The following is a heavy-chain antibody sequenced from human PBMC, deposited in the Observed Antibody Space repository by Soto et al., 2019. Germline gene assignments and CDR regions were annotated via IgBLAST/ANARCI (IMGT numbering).Heavy chain of an antibody. CDR2: MYYNGNI. Sequence: SETLSLTCNVSGGSISNYYWTWVRQSPEKGLEWIGYMYYNGNINYNPSLKSRVTISIDTSKNQFSLTLKSVTAADTAVYYCASGGNWFDPWGQGVLVTVS. J-gene: IGHJ5*02. V-gene: IGHV4-59*01. D-gene: IGHD3-16*01. CDR1: GGSISNYY. CDR3: ASGGNWFDP.